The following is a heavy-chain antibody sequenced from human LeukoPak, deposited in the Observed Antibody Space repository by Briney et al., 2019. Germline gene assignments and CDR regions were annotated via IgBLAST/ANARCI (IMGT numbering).Heavy chain of an antibody. D-gene: IGHD2-2*02. J-gene: IGHJ6*03. CDR1: GGSFSGYY. CDR2: INHSGST. V-gene: IGHV4-34*01. CDR3: ARVLTYCSSTSCYTDYYYYYMAV. Sequence: SETLSLTCAVYGGSFSGYYWSWIRQPPGKGLEWIGEINHSGSTNYNPSLKSRVTISVDTSKNQFSLKLSSVTAADTAVYYCARVLTYCSSTSCYTDYYYYYMAVWGKGTTVTVSS.